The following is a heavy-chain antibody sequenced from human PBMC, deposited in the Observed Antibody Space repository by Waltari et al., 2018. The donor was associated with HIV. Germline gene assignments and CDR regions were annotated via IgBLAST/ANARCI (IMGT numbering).Heavy chain of an antibody. Sequence: VRLMESGGGLVEPGGSRTISCAASGFTFTRYTMNSIRHIPGKGVEWLASINRDNRESYYIDSIKGRFTISRDNAANSVFLHMDRLRVDDTAQYFCVRDDPGYEPIDYWGRGTRVTVSS. CDR2: INRDNRES. V-gene: IGHV3-21*02. CDR3: VRDDPGYEPIDY. D-gene: IGHD2-2*01. CDR1: GFTFTRYT. J-gene: IGHJ4*02.